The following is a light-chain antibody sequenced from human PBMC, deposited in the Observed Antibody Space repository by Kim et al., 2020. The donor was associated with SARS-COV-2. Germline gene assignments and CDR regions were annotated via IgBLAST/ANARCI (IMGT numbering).Light chain of an antibody. CDR2: EVD. Sequence: QSALTQPASVAGSPGQSITISCSGTSNDVGGYHLVSWYQQHPGKVPKLIIYEVDKRPSGVSNHFSGSKSGNTASLRISGLQAEDEGDYYCCSYAGNSVVVFGGGTQLTVL. J-gene: IGLJ2*01. CDR1: SNDVGGYHL. CDR3: CSYAGNSVVV. V-gene: IGLV2-23*02.